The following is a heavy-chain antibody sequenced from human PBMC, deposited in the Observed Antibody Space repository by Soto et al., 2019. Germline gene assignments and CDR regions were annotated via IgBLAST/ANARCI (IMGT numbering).Heavy chain of an antibody. J-gene: IGHJ6*02. Sequence: EVHLVESGGGLVKPGGSLRLSCAVSGFTFSSCTMNWVRQAPGKGLEWVSSISPSTSHIYYADSVKGRFTISRDNAKNSLFLQMNSLRAEYTAVYYCSACRGGACHQNYGMDVWGQGTTVTVSS. D-gene: IGHD2-21*02. CDR2: ISPSTSHI. CDR1: GFTFSSCT. CDR3: SACRGGACHQNYGMDV. V-gene: IGHV3-21*01.